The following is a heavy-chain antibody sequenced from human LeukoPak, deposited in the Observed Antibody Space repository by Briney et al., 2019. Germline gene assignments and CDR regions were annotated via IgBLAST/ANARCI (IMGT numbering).Heavy chain of an antibody. CDR3: ARDYGDPFLTFDF. Sequence: ASVKVSCKASGYTFISYYVNWVRQAPGQGLEWMGRMNPNNGDTNYARKFQGRVTMTRDTSISTAYMDLSRLRSDDTAVYYCARDYGDPFLTFDFWGQGTLVTVSS. J-gene: IGHJ4*02. V-gene: IGHV1-2*02. D-gene: IGHD4-17*01. CDR1: GYTFISYY. CDR2: MNPNNGDT.